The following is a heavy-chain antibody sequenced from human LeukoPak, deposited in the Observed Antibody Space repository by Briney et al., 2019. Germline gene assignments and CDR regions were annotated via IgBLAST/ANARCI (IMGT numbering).Heavy chain of an antibody. J-gene: IGHJ6*02. Sequence: ASVKVSCKASGYTFTSYYMHWVRQAPGQGPEWMGIINPSGGSTSYAQKFQGRVTMTRDTSTSTVYMELSSLRSEDTAVYYCAREGGSYYGMDVWGQGTTVTVSS. CDR2: INPSGGST. CDR3: AREGGSYYGMDV. V-gene: IGHV1-46*01. CDR1: GYTFTSYY. D-gene: IGHD1-26*01.